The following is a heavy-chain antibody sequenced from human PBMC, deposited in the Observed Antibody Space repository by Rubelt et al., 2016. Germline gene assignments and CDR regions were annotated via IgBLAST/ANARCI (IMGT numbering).Heavy chain of an antibody. J-gene: IGHJ4*02. D-gene: IGHD2-8*01. Sequence: EVQLVESGGDLVQPGESLRLSCASSGFTFSSYWMNWVRQAPGTGLEWVANIKQDGSQKDCVDSVKGRFTISRDNTKKLLYLQMNSLRAEDTAVYYCRVHGIPTRWGQGTLVTVSS. CDR1: GFTFSSYW. CDR3: RVHGIPTR. V-gene: IGHV3-7*02. CDR2: IKQDGSQK.